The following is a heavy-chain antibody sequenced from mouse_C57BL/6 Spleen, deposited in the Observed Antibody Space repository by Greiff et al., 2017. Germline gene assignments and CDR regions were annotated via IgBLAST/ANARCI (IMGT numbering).Heavy chain of an antibody. CDR2: ISSGGSYT. CDR3: ARQEGYFDY. J-gene: IGHJ2*01. CDR1: GFTFSSYG. V-gene: IGHV5-6*01. Sequence: EVKLVESGGDLVKPGGSLKLSCAASGFTFSSYGMSWVRQTPDKRLEWVATISSGGSYTYYPDSVKGRFTISRDNAKNTLYLQMSSLKSEDTAMYYCARQEGYFDYWGQGTTRTVSS.